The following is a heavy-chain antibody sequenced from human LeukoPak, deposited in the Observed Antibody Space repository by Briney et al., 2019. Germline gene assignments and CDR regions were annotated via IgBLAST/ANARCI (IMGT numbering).Heavy chain of an antibody. Sequence: SETLSLTCAVYGVSFSGYYWSWIRQPPGKGLEWIGEINDIGNTNYDPSLRSRVTISVDTTNNQFSLSCTSATAADTAVYFCSRLVRVEYYNYQYMDIWGDGTTVTVSS. J-gene: IGHJ6*03. CDR3: SRLVRVEYYNYQYMDI. V-gene: IGHV4-34*01. D-gene: IGHD2-21*01. CDR2: INDIGNT. CDR1: GVSFSGYY.